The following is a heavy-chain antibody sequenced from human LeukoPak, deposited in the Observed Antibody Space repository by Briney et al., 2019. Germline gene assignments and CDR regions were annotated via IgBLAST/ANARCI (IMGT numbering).Heavy chain of an antibody. CDR1: GFTFSSYA. V-gene: IGHV3-23*01. D-gene: IGHD3-22*01. CDR2: ISGSGGST. Sequence: GGSLRLSCAASGFTFSSYAMSWVRQAPGKGLEWVSAISGSGGSTYYADSVKGRFTISRDNSKNTLYLQMNSLRAEDTAVYYCAKDIYDSSGYYRDHDAFDIWGQGTMVTVSS. CDR3: AKDIYDSSGYYRDHDAFDI. J-gene: IGHJ3*02.